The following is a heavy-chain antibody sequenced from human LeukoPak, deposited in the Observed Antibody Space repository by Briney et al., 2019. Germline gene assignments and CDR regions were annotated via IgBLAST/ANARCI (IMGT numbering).Heavy chain of an antibody. J-gene: IGHJ3*01. CDR3: AKSAYCSTTTCSLAW. CDR1: GFTFSDYY. CDR2: ISSSGGTI. V-gene: IGHV3-11*01. D-gene: IGHD2-2*01. Sequence: GGSLRLSCAASGFTFSDYYMSWIRQAPGKGLEWVSYISSSGGTIHYADSVKGRFTISRDNSKNTLYLQMNSLSAEDTAVYYCAKSAYCSTTTCSLAWGGQGSMVTVSS.